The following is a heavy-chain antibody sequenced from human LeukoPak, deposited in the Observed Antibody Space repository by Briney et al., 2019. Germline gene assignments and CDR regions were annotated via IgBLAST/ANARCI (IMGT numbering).Heavy chain of an antibody. Sequence: GGSLRLSCAASGFTFSSNGMNWVRQAPGKGLEWVSYISATGGTTYYADSVKGRFTISRDNSKNTLYLQMNSLRAEDTAVYYCAKDGGGSYEDYYYGMDVWGQGTTVTVSS. CDR2: ISATGGTT. CDR1: GFTFSSNG. J-gene: IGHJ6*02. D-gene: IGHD1-26*01. V-gene: IGHV3-23*01. CDR3: AKDGGGSYEDYYYGMDV.